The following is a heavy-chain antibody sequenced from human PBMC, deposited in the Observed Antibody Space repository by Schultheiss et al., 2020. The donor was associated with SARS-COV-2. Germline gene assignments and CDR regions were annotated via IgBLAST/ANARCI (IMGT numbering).Heavy chain of an antibody. D-gene: IGHD1-26*01. Sequence: ASVKVSCKASGGTFSSYAISWVRQAPGQGLEWMGGINPNSGNTGYAQKFQGRVTMTRNTSISTAYMELSRLRSDDTAVYYCASLGVGASHFDYWGQGTLVTVSS. CDR3: ASLGVGASHFDY. J-gene: IGHJ4*02. CDR2: INPNSGNT. V-gene: IGHV1-8*02. CDR1: GGTFSSYA.